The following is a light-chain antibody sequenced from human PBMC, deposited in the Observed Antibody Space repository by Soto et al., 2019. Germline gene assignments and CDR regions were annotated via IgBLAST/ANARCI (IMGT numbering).Light chain of an antibody. J-gene: IGKJ1*01. CDR3: HQYGTSQT. CDR1: QSVTRNY. V-gene: IGKV3-20*01. Sequence: EMVLTQSPGTLSLSPGERATLSCRASQSVTRNYIAWYQQKPGQAPRLLIYGAYSRATDIPDRFSGSGSGTDFSFTSSRLEPEDFAVYYCHQYGTSQTFGQGTKVEVK. CDR2: GAY.